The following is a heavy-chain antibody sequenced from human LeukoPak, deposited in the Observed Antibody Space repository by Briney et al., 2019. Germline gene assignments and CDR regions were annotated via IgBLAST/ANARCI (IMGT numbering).Heavy chain of an antibody. CDR3: ASSYYDSSGYSNFDY. CDR2: TYYRSKWYN. Sequence: SQTLSLTCAISGDSVSSNSAAWNWIRQSPSRGLEWLGRTYYRSKWYNDYAVSVKSRITTNPDTSKNQFSLRLNSVTPEDTAVYYCASSYYDSSGYSNFDYWGQGTLVTVSS. V-gene: IGHV6-1*01. D-gene: IGHD3-22*01. J-gene: IGHJ4*02. CDR1: GDSVSSNSAA.